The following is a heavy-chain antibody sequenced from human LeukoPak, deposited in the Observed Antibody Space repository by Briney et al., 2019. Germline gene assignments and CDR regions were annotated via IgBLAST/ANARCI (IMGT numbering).Heavy chain of an antibody. V-gene: IGHV3-66*04. J-gene: IGHJ6*02. CDR3: ARRYFGMDV. CDR2: IYSSGNT. CDR1: GFTVSSNY. Sequence: GGSLRLSCAASGFTVSSNYMTWVRQAPGKGLEWVSVIYSSGNTYYADSVKGRFIISRDNSKNTLYLQMNSLRAEDTAVYYCARRYFGMDVWGQGTTVTVSS.